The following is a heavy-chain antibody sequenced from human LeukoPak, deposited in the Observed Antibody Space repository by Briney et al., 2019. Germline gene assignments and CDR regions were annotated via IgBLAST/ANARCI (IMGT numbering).Heavy chain of an antibody. CDR3: ARDPYSSSWGDAFDI. Sequence: SETLSLTCTVSGYSISSGYYWAWIRQSPGKGLEWIGSILHSGSTYYNPSLKSRVTISVDTSKNQFSLKLSSVTAADTAVYYCARDPYSSSWGDAFDIWGQGTMVTVSS. CDR1: GYSISSGYY. V-gene: IGHV4-38-2*02. J-gene: IGHJ3*02. D-gene: IGHD6-13*01. CDR2: ILHSGST.